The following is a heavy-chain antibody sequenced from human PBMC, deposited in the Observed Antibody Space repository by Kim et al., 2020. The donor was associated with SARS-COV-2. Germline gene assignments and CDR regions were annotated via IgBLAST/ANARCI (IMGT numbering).Heavy chain of an antibody. D-gene: IGHD6-19*01. CDR2: INHSGST. V-gene: IGHV4-34*01. CDR3: ARVPQWTNWFDP. J-gene: IGHJ5*02. Sequence: SETLSLTCAVYGGSFSIYYWSWIRQPPGKGLEWIGEINHSGSTNYNPSLKSRVTISVAIFTSQFSLKLSSVTAADTAGYYCARVPQWTNWFDPWGQGSLVTVSS. CDR1: GGSFSIYY.